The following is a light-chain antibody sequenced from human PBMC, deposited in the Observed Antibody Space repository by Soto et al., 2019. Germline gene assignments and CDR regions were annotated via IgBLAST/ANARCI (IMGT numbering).Light chain of an antibody. CDR1: QSVSSN. V-gene: IGKV3-15*01. Sequence: EIVMTQSPATLSVSPGERATLSCRASQSVSSNLAWYQQKPGQAPRLLIYGAFTRATGIPARFSGRGSGTEFTLTVSSLPSEDCAVYYCQQCNDWPHTFGQGTKLEIK. J-gene: IGKJ2*01. CDR3: QQCNDWPHT. CDR2: GAF.